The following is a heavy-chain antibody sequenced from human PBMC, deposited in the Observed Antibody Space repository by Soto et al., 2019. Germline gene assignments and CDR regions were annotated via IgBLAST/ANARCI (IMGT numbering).Heavy chain of an antibody. CDR2: IDKVGTDS. CDR1: EFTFSGRS. D-gene: IGHD3-10*01. V-gene: IGHV3-74*01. Sequence: EVQLVESGGGLVQPGGSLRLSCAASEFTFSGRSLHWVRQAPGKGLVWVSGIDKVGTDSTYADSVKGRLTSSRDNAKNAVYLQMNSLRVEDTSVYYCARGWFGPEVWGKGTTVTVSS. J-gene: IGHJ6*03. CDR3: ARGWFGPEV.